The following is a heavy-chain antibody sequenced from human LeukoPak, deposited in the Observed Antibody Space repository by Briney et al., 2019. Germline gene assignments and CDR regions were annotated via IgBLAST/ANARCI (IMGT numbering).Heavy chain of an antibody. CDR2: ISYDGSNK. D-gene: IGHD3-3*01. J-gene: IGHJ4*02. CDR3: AKGQYDFWSGYLDY. Sequence: PGRSLRLSCAASGFTFSSYAMHWVRQAPGKGLEWVAVISYDGSNKYYADSVKGRFTISRDNSKNTLYLQMNSLRAEDTAVYYCAKGQYDFWSGYLDYWGQGTLVTVSS. V-gene: IGHV3-30-3*01. CDR1: GFTFSSYA.